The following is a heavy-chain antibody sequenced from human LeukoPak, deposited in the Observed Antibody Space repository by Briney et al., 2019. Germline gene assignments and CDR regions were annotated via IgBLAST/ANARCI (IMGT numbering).Heavy chain of an antibody. Sequence: ASVKVSCKASGYNFTTYYITWVRQVPGQGLEWMGWINTYYGVTNYLQRLQGRVTMTTDTSASTAYMELTNLRSDDTAVYYCARRDHVWGSFICDYWGQGTLVTVSS. CDR1: GYNFTTYY. J-gene: IGHJ4*02. V-gene: IGHV1-18*01. D-gene: IGHD3-16*01. CDR3: ARRDHVWGSFICDY. CDR2: INTYYGVT.